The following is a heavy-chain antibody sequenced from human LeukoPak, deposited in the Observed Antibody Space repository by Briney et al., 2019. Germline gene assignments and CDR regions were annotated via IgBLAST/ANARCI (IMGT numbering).Heavy chain of an antibody. CDR3: ARSLRFLEWLFY. D-gene: IGHD3-3*01. Sequence: ASVXVSCKASGYTFTCYYMHWVRQAPGQGREWMGWINPNSGGTNYAQKFLGRVTMTRDTYISTAYMEMRRLRSDDTAVYYCARSLRFLEWLFYWGQGTLVTVSS. CDR1: GYTFTCYY. J-gene: IGHJ4*02. CDR2: INPNSGGT. V-gene: IGHV1-2*02.